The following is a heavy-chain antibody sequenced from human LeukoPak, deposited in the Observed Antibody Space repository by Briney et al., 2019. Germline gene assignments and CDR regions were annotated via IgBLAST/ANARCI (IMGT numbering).Heavy chain of an antibody. CDR2: IYHSGST. CDR1: GGSISSGGYS. Sequence: SETLSLTCAVSGGSISSGGYSWSWIRQPPGKGLEWIGYIYHSGSTYYNPSLKSRVTISVDRSKNQFSLKLSSATAADTAVYYCARGYGAFDIWGQGTMVTVSS. D-gene: IGHD5-18*01. J-gene: IGHJ3*02. V-gene: IGHV4-30-2*01. CDR3: ARGYGAFDI.